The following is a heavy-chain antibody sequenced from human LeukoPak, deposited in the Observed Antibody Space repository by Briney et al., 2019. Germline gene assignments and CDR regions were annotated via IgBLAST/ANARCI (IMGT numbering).Heavy chain of an antibody. J-gene: IGHJ4*02. Sequence: GGSLRLSCAASGFTFSNYAMHWVRQAPGKGLEWVAVIWYDGSPKYYPDSVKGRFTISRDNSKNTLYLQMNSLRAEDTAVYYCAKGPTMIVVVKGYCFDYWGQGTLVTVSS. V-gene: IGHV3-33*06. CDR3: AKGPTMIVVVKGYCFDY. CDR1: GFTFSNYA. CDR2: IWYDGSPK. D-gene: IGHD3-22*01.